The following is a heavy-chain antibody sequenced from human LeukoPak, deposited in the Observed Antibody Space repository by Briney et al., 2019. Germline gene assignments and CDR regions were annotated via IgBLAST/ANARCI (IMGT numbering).Heavy chain of an antibody. D-gene: IGHD3-16*01. J-gene: IGHJ4*02. Sequence: SQTLSLTCAISGDTFSSNSAAWNWLRQSPSRGLEWPGRTYYRSKWYNDYAVSVKSRITINPDTSKNQFSLQLNSVTPEDTAVYYCARAPRGIFDYWGQGTLVTVSS. CDR2: TYYRSKWYN. CDR3: ARAPRGIFDY. CDR1: GDTFSSNSAA. V-gene: IGHV6-1*01.